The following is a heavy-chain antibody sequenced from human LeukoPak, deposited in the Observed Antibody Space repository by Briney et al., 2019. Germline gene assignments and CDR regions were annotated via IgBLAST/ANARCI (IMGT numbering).Heavy chain of an antibody. D-gene: IGHD6-13*01. Sequence: PSETLSLTCTVSGGSISSGGYYWSWIRQHPGKGLEWIGYIYYSGSTYYNPSLKSRVTISVDTSKNQFSLKLSSVTAADTAVYYCARARYSSSWYFDAFDIWGQGTMVTVSS. CDR2: IYYSGST. CDR3: ARARYSSSWYFDAFDI. V-gene: IGHV4-31*03. CDR1: GGSISSGGYY. J-gene: IGHJ3*02.